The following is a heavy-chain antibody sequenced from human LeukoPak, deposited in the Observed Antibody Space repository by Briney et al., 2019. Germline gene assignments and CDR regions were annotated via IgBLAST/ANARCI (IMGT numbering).Heavy chain of an antibody. V-gene: IGHV4-30-4*07. D-gene: IGHD3-10*01. CDR3: ARRVLWFGESLGY. J-gene: IGHJ4*02. CDR1: GGSISSGGYS. Sequence: PSETLSLTCAISGGSISSGGYSWSWIRQPPGKGLEWIGYIYYSGSTYYNPSLKSRVTISVDTSKNQFSLKLSSVTAADTAVYYCARRVLWFGESLGYWGQGTLVTVSS. CDR2: IYYSGST.